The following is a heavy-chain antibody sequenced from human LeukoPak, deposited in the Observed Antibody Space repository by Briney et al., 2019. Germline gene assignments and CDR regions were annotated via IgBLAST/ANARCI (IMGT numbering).Heavy chain of an antibody. Sequence: SVKVSCKASGYTFTGYYMHWVRQAPGQGLEWMGGIIPIFGTANYAQKFQGRVTITADESTSTAYMELSSLRSEDTAVYYCARPSIAAAGTFDYWGQGTLVTVSS. CDR2: IIPIFGTA. CDR3: ARPSIAAAGTFDY. V-gene: IGHV1-69*13. D-gene: IGHD6-13*01. CDR1: GYTFTGYY. J-gene: IGHJ4*02.